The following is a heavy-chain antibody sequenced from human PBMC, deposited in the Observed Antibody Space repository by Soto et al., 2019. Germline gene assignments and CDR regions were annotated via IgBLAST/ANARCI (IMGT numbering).Heavy chain of an antibody. CDR3: ARSLPPGSSSWYPGWFDP. J-gene: IGHJ5*02. CDR2: INPNSGGT. V-gene: IGHV1-2*04. D-gene: IGHD6-13*01. Sequence: QVQLVQSGAEVQKPGASVKVSCKASGYTFTGYYMHWVRQAPGQGLEWMGWINPNSGGTNYAQNFQGWVTMTRDTSISTAYMELSRLRSDDTAVYYCARSLPPGSSSWYPGWFDPWGQGTLVTVSS. CDR1: GYTFTGYY.